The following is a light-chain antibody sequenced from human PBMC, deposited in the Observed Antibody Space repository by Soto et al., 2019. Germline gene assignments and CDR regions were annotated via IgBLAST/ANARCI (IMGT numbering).Light chain of an antibody. Sequence: EIVMTQSPATLSVSPGERATLSCRASQRVSSNLAWYQQKPGQAPRLLIYGASTRATGIPARFSGSGSGTEFTLTISSLQSEDFAVYYCHHYGSSPPWTFGQGTKVEI. J-gene: IGKJ1*01. V-gene: IGKV3-15*01. CDR3: HHYGSSPPWT. CDR1: QRVSSN. CDR2: GAS.